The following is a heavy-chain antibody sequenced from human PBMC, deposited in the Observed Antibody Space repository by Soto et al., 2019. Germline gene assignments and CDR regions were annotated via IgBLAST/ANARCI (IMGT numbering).Heavy chain of an antibody. V-gene: IGHV3-23*01. D-gene: IGHD6-19*01. CDR2: ISGSGAST. CDR3: AKVQWLVGGDFDY. CDR1: GFTFDNYA. J-gene: IGHJ4*02. Sequence: EVQLLESGGGLVQPGGSLRLSCAASGFTFDNYAMSWVRQAPWKGLEWLSTISGSGASTYYADSVKGRFAISRDNSKTTLYLQMDSLRDDDTAVFYCAKVQWLVGGDFDYWGQGALVTVSS.